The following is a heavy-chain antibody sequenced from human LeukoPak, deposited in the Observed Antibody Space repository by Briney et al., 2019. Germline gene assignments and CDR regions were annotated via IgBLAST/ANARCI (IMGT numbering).Heavy chain of an antibody. J-gene: IGHJ6*03. CDR3: ARASQGYCSSTSCYPEGYYYYYMDV. CDR2: INPNSGGT. D-gene: IGHD2-2*01. Sequence: GASVKVSCKASGYTFTGYYMHWVRQAPGQGLEWMGWINPNSGGTNYAQKFQGRVTMTRNTSISTAYMELSSLRSEDTAVYYCARASQGYCSSTSCYPEGYYYYYMDVWGKGTTVTVSS. CDR1: GYTFTGYY. V-gene: IGHV1-2*02.